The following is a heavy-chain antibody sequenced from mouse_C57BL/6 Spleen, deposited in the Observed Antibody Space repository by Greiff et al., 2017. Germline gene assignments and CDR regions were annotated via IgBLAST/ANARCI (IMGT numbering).Heavy chain of an antibody. CDR3: ATDYYGSPSFAY. V-gene: IGHV1-82*01. CDR2: IYPGDGDT. CDR1: GYAFSSSW. D-gene: IGHD1-1*01. Sequence: QVQLQQSGPELVKPGASVKISCKASGYAFSSSWMNWVKQRPGKGLEWIGRIYPGDGDTNYNGKFKGKATLTADKSSSTAYMQLSSLTSEDSAVYFCATDYYGSPSFAYWGQGTLVTVSA. J-gene: IGHJ3*01.